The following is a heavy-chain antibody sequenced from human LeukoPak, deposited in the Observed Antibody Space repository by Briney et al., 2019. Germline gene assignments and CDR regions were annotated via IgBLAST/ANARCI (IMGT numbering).Heavy chain of an antibody. CDR2: IYYSKNT. J-gene: IGHJ4*02. Sequence: SETLSLTCTVSGGSISSSSAYWGWIRQPPGKGLEWIGRIYYSKNTYYNPSLKSRVTISADTSKNQFSLTLGSESATDTAVYYCVSPRGFSYGYFDYWGQGTLVTVSS. D-gene: IGHD5-18*01. CDR1: GGSISSSSAY. CDR3: VSPRGFSYGYFDY. V-gene: IGHV4-39*01.